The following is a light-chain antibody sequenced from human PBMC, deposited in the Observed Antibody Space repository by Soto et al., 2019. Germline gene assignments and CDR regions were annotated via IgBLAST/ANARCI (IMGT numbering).Light chain of an antibody. CDR3: QQYGGSPRT. Sequence: EIVLTQSPGALSLSPGERATLSGRASQSINNNYLAWYQQKRGQAPRLLIYGASSRATGIPDRFSGSGSGTDFTLNISRLEPEDFAVYYCQQYGGSPRTFGQGTKVEIK. J-gene: IGKJ1*01. CDR2: GAS. V-gene: IGKV3-20*01. CDR1: QSINNNY.